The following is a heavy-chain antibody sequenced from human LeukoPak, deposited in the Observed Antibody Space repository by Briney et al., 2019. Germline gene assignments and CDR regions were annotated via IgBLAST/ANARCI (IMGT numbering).Heavy chain of an antibody. Sequence: GGSLRLSCVASGFSFSDYDMYWVRQAAGRGLEWVSALGTNGDAYYLGSVRGRFTISRENVKNSLYLQMNSLGVEDTAVYYCAREWRGIASHYHGMDVWGQGTTVTVPS. J-gene: IGHJ6*02. CDR2: LGTNGDA. CDR3: AREWRGIASHYHGMDV. CDR1: GFSFSDYD. D-gene: IGHD6-6*01. V-gene: IGHV3-13*01.